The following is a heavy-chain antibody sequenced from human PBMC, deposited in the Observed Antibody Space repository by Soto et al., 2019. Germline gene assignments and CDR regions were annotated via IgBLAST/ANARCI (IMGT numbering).Heavy chain of an antibody. J-gene: IGHJ6*02. CDR2: IYYSGST. CDR3: ARDPDTHYGMDV. Sequence: QVQLQESGPGLVKPSETLSLTCTVSGGSISSYYWSWIRQPPGKGLEWIGYIYYSGSTNYNPSLKSRXIIXVXKSKNQFSLKLSSVTAADTAVYYCARDPDTHYGMDVWGQGTTVTVSS. V-gene: IGHV4-59*01. CDR1: GGSISSYY.